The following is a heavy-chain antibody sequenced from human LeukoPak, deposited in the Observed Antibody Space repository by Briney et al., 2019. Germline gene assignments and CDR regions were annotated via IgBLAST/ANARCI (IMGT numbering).Heavy chain of an antibody. CDR2: ISYDGSNK. CDR1: GFTFSSYG. CDR3: AKDGYNYYFDY. D-gene: IGHD5-12*01. Sequence: GGSLRLSRAASGFTFSSYGMHWVRQAPGKGLEWVAVISYDGSNKYYADSVKGRFTISRDNSKNTLYLQMNSLRAEDTAVYYCAKDGYNYYFDYWGQGTLVTVSS. J-gene: IGHJ4*02. V-gene: IGHV3-30*18.